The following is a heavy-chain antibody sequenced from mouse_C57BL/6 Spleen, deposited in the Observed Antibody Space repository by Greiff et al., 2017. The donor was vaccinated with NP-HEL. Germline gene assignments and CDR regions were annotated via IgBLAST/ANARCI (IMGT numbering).Heavy chain of an antibody. D-gene: IGHD1-1*01. CDR1: GFTFSSYG. CDR2: ISSGGSYT. Sequence: EVQLVESGGDLVKPGGSLKLSCAASGFTFSSYGMSWVRQTPDKRLEWVATISSGGSYTYYPDSVKGRFTITRDNAKSTLYLQLSSLKSEDTAMYYCARFISEDYFDYWGQGTTLTVSS. CDR3: ARFISEDYFDY. J-gene: IGHJ2*01. V-gene: IGHV5-6*01.